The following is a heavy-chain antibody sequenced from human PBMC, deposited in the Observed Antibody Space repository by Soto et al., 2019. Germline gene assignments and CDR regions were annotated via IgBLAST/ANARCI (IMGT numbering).Heavy chain of an antibody. CDR3: ATKATCGSLNGVDL. Sequence: ASVKVSCKASGYTFTNYDIHWVRQAPGQGLEWMGWMNPGSGDTGYAQKFQGRVTMTRDTSIATAYMELSSLRSDDTAVYYCATKATCGSLNGVDLWGQGTLVTVSS. CDR1: GYTFTNYD. D-gene: IGHD3-10*01. CDR2: MNPGSGDT. J-gene: IGHJ5*02. V-gene: IGHV1-8*01.